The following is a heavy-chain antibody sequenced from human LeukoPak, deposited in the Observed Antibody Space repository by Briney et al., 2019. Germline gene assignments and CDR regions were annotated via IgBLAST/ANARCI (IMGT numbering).Heavy chain of an antibody. J-gene: IGHJ3*02. D-gene: IGHD3-22*01. V-gene: IGHV4-4*09. CDR3: ARLHRHYYDSTGYYLLDGFDI. CDR2: ISPSGST. CDR1: GDSISGYY. Sequence: SETLSLTCTVSGDSISGYYWSWIRQPPGKGLEWIGYISPSGSTNYNPSLKSRVTMSIDTSRNQFSLNLSSATAADTAMFYCARLHRHYYDSTGYYLLDGFDIWGQGTMVTISS.